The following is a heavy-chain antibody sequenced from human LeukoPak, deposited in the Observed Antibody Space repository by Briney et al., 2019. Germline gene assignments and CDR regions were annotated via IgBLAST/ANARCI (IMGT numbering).Heavy chain of an antibody. D-gene: IGHD3-22*01. CDR1: GYTFTSDG. CDR3: ARTPGMVVVKTFYCMDV. Sequence: RASVKVSCKTSGYTFTSDGISWVRQAPGQGLEWMGWIGTYKGNTNYAQMFQGRVTMTTDTSTSTAYMELKNLRSGDTAVYYCARTPGMVVVKTFYCMDVWGQGTTVTVSS. V-gene: IGHV1-18*01. CDR2: IGTYKGNT. J-gene: IGHJ6*02.